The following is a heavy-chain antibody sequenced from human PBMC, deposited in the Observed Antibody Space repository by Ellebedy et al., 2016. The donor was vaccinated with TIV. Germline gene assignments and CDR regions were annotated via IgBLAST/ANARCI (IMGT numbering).Heavy chain of an antibody. CDR1: GFTFSDYS. D-gene: IGHD3-16*01. CDR2: ISGRSTII. CDR3: ARERGGVVAY. V-gene: IGHV3-48*04. Sequence: GESLKISCAASGFTFSDYSMSWVRQAPGKGLEWVSYISGRSTIIYYADSVKSRFTISRDNAKNSLYLQMTSLRVEDTAVYFCARERGGVVAYWGQGTLVSVSS. J-gene: IGHJ4*02.